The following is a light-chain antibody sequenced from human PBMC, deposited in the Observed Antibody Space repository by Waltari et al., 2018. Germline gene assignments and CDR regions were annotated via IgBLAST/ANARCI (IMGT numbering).Light chain of an antibody. CDR3: QAWDDTVV. J-gene: IGLJ2*01. CDR2: QDN. Sequence: SYDLTQPPLVSVSPGQTASISCSGEGLGNRYAYWYQQKPGQSPVLVIYQDNRRPSGIPARFSGSNSGNTATLTISGTQPMDEADYYCQAWDDTVVFGGGTELTVL. V-gene: IGLV3-1*01. CDR1: GLGNRY.